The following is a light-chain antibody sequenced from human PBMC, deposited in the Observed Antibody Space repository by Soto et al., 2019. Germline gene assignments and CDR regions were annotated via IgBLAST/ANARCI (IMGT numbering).Light chain of an antibody. J-gene: IGKJ2*01. CDR1: QSVNTN. CDR3: QQYNPRPPT. Sequence: EIVVTQSPATLSVSPGGRATLSCRASQSVNTNLAWYQQTPGQAPRLLIYDASTRATGIPAWFSGSGSGTEFTLTITSLQSEDFAVYYCQQYNPRPPTFGQGTKLEIK. V-gene: IGKV3-15*01. CDR2: DAS.